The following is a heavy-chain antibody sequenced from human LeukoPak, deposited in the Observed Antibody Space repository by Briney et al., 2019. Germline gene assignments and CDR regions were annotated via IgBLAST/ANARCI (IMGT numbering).Heavy chain of an antibody. CDR3: ARDPLDRGFRGE. V-gene: IGHV1-69*13. CDR2: IIPIFGTA. J-gene: IGHJ4*02. D-gene: IGHD3-10*01. Sequence: ASVKVSCKASGGTFSSYAISWVRQAPGQGLEWLGGIIPIFGTANYAQKFQGRVPITADESTSTAYMELSSLRSEDTAVYYCARDPLDRGFRGEWGQGTLVTVSS. CDR1: GGTFSSYA.